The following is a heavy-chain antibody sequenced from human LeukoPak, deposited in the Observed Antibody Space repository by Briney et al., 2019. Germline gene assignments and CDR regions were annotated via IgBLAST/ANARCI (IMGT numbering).Heavy chain of an antibody. CDR3: AREIEPKAGFDY. D-gene: IGHD2/OR15-2a*01. J-gene: IGHJ4*02. CDR1: GFSFRDYA. Sequence: PGRSLRLSCAASGFSFRDYAMHWVRQAPGKGLEWVAVISYDGSNEYYADSVKGRFTISRDNSKNTLYLQMNSLSAEDTAVYYCAREIEPKAGFDYWGQGTLVTVSS. V-gene: IGHV3-30*04. CDR2: ISYDGSNE.